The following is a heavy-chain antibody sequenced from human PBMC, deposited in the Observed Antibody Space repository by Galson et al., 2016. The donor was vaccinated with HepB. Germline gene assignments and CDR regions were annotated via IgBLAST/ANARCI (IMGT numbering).Heavy chain of an antibody. Sequence: SLRLSCAASGFTFSDYYMSWIRQAPGKGLEWVSYISISSSYTNYADSVKGRFTISRDNAKSNLYLEMNSLSAADTAVYYCARAPMLRGVIMTTPFDYWGQGTLVTVSS. CDR1: GFTFSDYY. V-gene: IGHV3-11*05. J-gene: IGHJ4*02. CDR2: ISISSSYT. CDR3: ARAPMLRGVIMTTPFDY. D-gene: IGHD3-10*01.